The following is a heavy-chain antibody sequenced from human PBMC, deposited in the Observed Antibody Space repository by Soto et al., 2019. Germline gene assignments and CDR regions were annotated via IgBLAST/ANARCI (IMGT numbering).Heavy chain of an antibody. V-gene: IGHV4-38-2*01. Sequence: SETLSLTCAVSGYSISSGYYWGWIRQPPGKGLEWIGSIYHSGSTYYNPSLKSRVTISVDTSKNQFSLKLSSVTAADTAMYYCARVDIVGATRSYYYYYGMDVWGQGTTVTVSS. J-gene: IGHJ6*02. CDR2: IYHSGST. CDR1: GYSISSGYY. CDR3: ARVDIVGATRSYYYYYGMDV. D-gene: IGHD1-26*01.